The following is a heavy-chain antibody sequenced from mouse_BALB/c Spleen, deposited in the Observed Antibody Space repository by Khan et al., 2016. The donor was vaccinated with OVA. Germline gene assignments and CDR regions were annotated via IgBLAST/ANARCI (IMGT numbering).Heavy chain of an antibody. Sequence: QIQLVQSGPGLVAPSQSLSITCTVSGFSLTGYGVNWVRQPPGKGLEWLGMLWGDGSTDYNSVLKSRLSISKDNSKSQVFLKMNSLQTDDTARYYGARADYGNYREAMDYWGQGTSGTGAS. CDR3: ARADYGNYREAMDY. J-gene: IGHJ4*01. CDR2: LWGDGST. V-gene: IGHV2-6-7*01. D-gene: IGHD2-1*01. CDR1: GFSLTGYG.